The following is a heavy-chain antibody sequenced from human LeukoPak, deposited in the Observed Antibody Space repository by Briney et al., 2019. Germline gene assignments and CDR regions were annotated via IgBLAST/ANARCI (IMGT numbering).Heavy chain of an antibody. Sequence: ASVKVSCKASGYTFTSYGISWVRQAPGQGLEWMRWINPNSGGTNVAQEFQGRVTMTRDTSISTAYMELSGLRSDDTAMYYCARVMVSLVRGDYFYFDYWAQGTLVTVSS. J-gene: IGHJ4*02. CDR3: ARVMVSLVRGDYFYFDY. D-gene: IGHD3-10*01. CDR1: GYTFTSYG. V-gene: IGHV1-2*02. CDR2: INPNSGGT.